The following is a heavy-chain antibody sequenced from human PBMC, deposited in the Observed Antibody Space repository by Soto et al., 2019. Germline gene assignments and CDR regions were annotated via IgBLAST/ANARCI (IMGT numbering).Heavy chain of an antibody. D-gene: IGHD2-15*01. Sequence: EVQLVESGGRLVQPGKSLRLSCAASGFTFDDYAMHWVRQVPGKGLEWVSGISANGGSIRYGDSVKGRFTISRDNAKNFLFLQMYSLSAEDTALYYCAKSGEPGVVAATSFDYWGQGTLVTVSS. CDR2: ISANGGSI. V-gene: IGHV3-9*01. J-gene: IGHJ4*02. CDR1: GFTFDDYA. CDR3: AKSGEPGVVAATSFDY.